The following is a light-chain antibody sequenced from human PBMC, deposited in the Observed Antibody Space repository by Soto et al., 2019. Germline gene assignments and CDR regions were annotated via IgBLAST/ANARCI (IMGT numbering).Light chain of an antibody. V-gene: IGKV1-6*01. CDR1: QGIRND. CDR2: AAS. J-gene: IGKJ1*01. CDR3: LQDYNSPWT. Sequence: AIQMTQSPSSLSASVGDRVTITCRASQGIRNDLGWYQQKPGRAPKLLIYAASNLQSGVPSRFSGSGSGTDFTLTISSLKSEDFATYYCLQDYNSPWTFGQGTKVETK.